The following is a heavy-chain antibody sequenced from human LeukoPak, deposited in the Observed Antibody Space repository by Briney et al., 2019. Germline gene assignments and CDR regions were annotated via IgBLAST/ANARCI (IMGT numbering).Heavy chain of an antibody. Sequence: PGGSLRLSCAASGFTFSSYSMNWVRQAPGKGLEWVSYISSSSSTIYYADSVKGRFTISRDNAKNSLYLQMNSLRAEDTAVYYCARDRGYSGYDPTAGYWGQGTLVTVSS. V-gene: IGHV3-48*04. D-gene: IGHD5-12*01. CDR1: GFTFSSYS. CDR3: ARDRGYSGYDPTAGY. CDR2: ISSSSSTI. J-gene: IGHJ4*02.